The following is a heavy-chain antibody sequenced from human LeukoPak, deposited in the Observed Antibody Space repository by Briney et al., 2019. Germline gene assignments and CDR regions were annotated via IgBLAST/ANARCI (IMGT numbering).Heavy chain of an antibody. CDR1: GDFIGSTNYY. Sequence: SETLSLTCTVSGDFIGSTNYYWGWIRQPPGKGLEWIGSFYYSLSTYYSPSLKSRVTISVDTSKNQFSLKLISVTAADTAVYFCAGSGFYDNSTYVDWGQGTLVTVSS. V-gene: IGHV4-39*01. CDR3: AGSGFYDNSTYVD. J-gene: IGHJ4*02. CDR2: FYYSLST. D-gene: IGHD3-22*01.